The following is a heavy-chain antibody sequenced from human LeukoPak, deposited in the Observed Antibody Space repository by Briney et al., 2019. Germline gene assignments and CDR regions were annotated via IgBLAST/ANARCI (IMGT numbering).Heavy chain of an antibody. CDR2: ISYDGSNK. CDR1: GFTFSSYA. Sequence: GGSLRLSCAASGFTFSSYAMHWVRQAPGKGLEWVAVISYDGSNKYYADSVKGRFTISRDNSKNTLYLQMNSLRAEDTAVYYCARAPIAAAGTDYWGQGTLVTVSS. CDR3: ARAPIAAAGTDY. D-gene: IGHD6-13*01. V-gene: IGHV3-30-3*01. J-gene: IGHJ4*02.